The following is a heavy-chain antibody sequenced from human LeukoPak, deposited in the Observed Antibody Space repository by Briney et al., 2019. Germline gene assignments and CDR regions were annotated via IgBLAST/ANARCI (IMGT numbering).Heavy chain of an antibody. Sequence: PSETLSLTCTDSGGSISSYYWSWIRQPAGKGLEWIGRIYTSGSTNYNPSLKSRVTMSVDTSKNQFSLKLSSVTAADTAVYYCASTLGYCSGGSCYTHFDYWGQGTLVTVSS. CDR2: IYTSGST. D-gene: IGHD2-15*01. CDR1: GGSISSYY. CDR3: ASTLGYCSGGSCYTHFDY. V-gene: IGHV4-4*07. J-gene: IGHJ4*02.